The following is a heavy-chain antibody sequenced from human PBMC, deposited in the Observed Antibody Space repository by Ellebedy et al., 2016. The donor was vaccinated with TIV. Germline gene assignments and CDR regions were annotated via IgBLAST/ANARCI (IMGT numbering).Heavy chain of an antibody. CDR1: GFTFSNYS. J-gene: IGHJ6*02. D-gene: IGHD3-9*01. CDR2: ISSSSSYI. Sequence: GESLKISXAASGFTFSNYSMNWVRQAPGKELEWVSSISSSSSYIYYADSVKGRFIISRDNAKNSLYLQMNSLRAEDTAGYYCARDTSRNYDILTGYYTPYYYGMDVWGQGTTVTVSS. CDR3: ARDTSRNYDILTGYYTPYYYGMDV. V-gene: IGHV3-21*01.